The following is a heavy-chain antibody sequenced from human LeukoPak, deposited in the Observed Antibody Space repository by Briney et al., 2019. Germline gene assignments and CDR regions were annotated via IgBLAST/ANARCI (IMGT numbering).Heavy chain of an antibody. J-gene: IGHJ4*02. V-gene: IGHV3-74*01. CDR2: INSDGSWA. CDR3: VSFYETY. CDR1: GNYW. D-gene: IGHD2/OR15-2a*01. Sequence: GGSLRLSCAASGNYWMHWVRQAPGKGLVWVSHINSDGSWASYADSVKGRFTISKDNAKNTVYLQMNNLRAEDTAVYYCVSFYETYWGRGTLVTVSS.